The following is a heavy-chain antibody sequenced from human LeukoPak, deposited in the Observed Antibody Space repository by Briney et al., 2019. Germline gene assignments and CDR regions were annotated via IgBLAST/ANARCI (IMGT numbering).Heavy chain of an antibody. CDR3: ARCVIGLYYMDV. Sequence: PGGSLRLSCAASGFTFSVYAMNWVRQAPGKGLEWVSGISRSSRSMYYADSVKGRFSISRDNVKNSLDLRMNSLRTEDTAVYYCARCVIGLYYMDVWGKGTTVTVSS. V-gene: IGHV3-21*01. D-gene: IGHD2-21*01. J-gene: IGHJ6*03. CDR2: ISRSSRSM. CDR1: GFTFSVYA.